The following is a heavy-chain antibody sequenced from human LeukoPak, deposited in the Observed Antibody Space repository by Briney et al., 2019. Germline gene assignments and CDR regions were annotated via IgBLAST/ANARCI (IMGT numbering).Heavy chain of an antibody. Sequence: PSETLSLTCALSGGSITDYYYNWVRQPPGKGLEWIGEINHSESTTYNPSLKSRVTISVDTSKNQFSLRLTSVTAADTAFYYCARSNYGDYPVDYWGQGTLVTVSS. CDR3: ARSNYGDYPVDY. J-gene: IGHJ4*02. CDR1: GGSITDYY. D-gene: IGHD4-17*01. CDR2: INHSEST. V-gene: IGHV4-34*01.